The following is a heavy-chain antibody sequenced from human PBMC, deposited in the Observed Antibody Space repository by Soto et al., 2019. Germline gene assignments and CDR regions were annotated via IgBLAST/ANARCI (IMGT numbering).Heavy chain of an antibody. D-gene: IGHD1-26*01. CDR2: IWYDGSNK. J-gene: IGHJ4*02. CDR3: ARDQWVGTYYGGFDY. CDR1: GFTFSSYG. V-gene: IGHV3-33*01. Sequence: QVQVVESGGGVVQPGRSLRLSCAPSGFTFSSYGMHWVRQAPGKGLEWVATIWYDGSNKYYADSVKGRFTISRDNSKNTLYLQMNSLRAEDTAVYFCARDQWVGTYYGGFDYWGQGTLVTVSS.